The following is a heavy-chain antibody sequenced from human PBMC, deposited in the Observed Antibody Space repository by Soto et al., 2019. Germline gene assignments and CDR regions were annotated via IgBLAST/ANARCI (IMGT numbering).Heavy chain of an antibody. V-gene: IGHV3-7*01. CDR3: ARDDCSGTSCYSDYYSYGMDV. J-gene: IGHJ6*02. CDR2: IKKDGSEK. D-gene: IGHD2-2*02. CDR1: GFIFRNYW. Sequence: PGGSLRLSCEASGFIFRNYWMNWVRQAPGKGLEWLANIKKDGSEKYYVDSAKGRFTISRDNAKNSLYLQMNSLRAEDTAVYFCARDDCSGTSCYSDYYSYGMDVWGQGTTVTVSS.